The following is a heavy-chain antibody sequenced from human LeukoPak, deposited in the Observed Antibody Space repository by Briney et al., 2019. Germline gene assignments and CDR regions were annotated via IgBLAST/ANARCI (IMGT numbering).Heavy chain of an antibody. CDR1: GYTFTGYY. Sequence: ASVKVSCKASGYTFTGYYMHWVRQAPGQGLEWMGRINPNSGGTNYAQKFQGRVTMTRDTSISTAYMELSSLRSEDTAVYYCASAWSSSWYGYYYYGMDVWGQGTTVTVSS. CDR2: INPNSGGT. J-gene: IGHJ6*02. CDR3: ASAWSSSWYGYYYYGMDV. V-gene: IGHV1-2*06. D-gene: IGHD6-13*01.